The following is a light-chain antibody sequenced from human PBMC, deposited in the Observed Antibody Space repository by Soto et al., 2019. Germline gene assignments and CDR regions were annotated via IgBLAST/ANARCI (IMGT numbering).Light chain of an antibody. J-gene: IGKJ1*01. V-gene: IGKV1-39*01. CDR3: QQSYSTLRT. CDR2: AAS. Sequence: DIPMTQSPSSLSASVGDRVTITCRASQSISSYLNWYQQKPGKAPKLLIYAASSLQSGVPSRFSGSGSVTDFDLTISSLQPDDFATYYCQQSYSTLRTFGQGTQVESK. CDR1: QSISSY.